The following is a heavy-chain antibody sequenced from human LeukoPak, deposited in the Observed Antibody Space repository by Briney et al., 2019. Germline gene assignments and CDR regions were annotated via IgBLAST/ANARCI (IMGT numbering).Heavy chain of an antibody. Sequence: ASVKVSRKASVYTFTGYYMHWVRQAPGQGREGMGWINTNSGGTNYAQKFQGRVTMTRDTSISTAYMELSRLRSDDTAVYYCARTFILTGYYLDYWGQGTLVTVSS. CDR1: VYTFTGYY. D-gene: IGHD3-9*01. CDR2: INTNSGGT. V-gene: IGHV1-2*02. CDR3: ARTFILTGYYLDY. J-gene: IGHJ4*02.